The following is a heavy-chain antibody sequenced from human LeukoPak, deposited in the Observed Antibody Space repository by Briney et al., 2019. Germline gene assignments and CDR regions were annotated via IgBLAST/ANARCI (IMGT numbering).Heavy chain of an antibody. CDR2: MSSSSSYT. D-gene: IGHD2-2*01. CDR1: GFTFSDYY. J-gene: IGHJ4*02. V-gene: IGHV3-11*06. CDR3: ASGGRYCSSTSCFDY. Sequence: GGSLRLSCAASGFTFSDYYMSWIRQAPGKGLEWVSYMSSSSSYTNYADSVKGRFTISRDNAKNSLYLQMNSLRAEDTAVYYCASGGRYCSSTSCFDYWGQGTLVTVSS.